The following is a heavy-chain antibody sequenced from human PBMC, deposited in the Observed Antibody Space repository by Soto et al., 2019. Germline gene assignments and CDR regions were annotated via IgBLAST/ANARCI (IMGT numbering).Heavy chain of an antibody. V-gene: IGHV1-18*01. CDR1: GYTFTSYG. CDR2: ISAYNGNT. D-gene: IGHD5-12*01. Sequence: QVQLVQSGAEVKKPGASVKVSCKASGYTFTSYGISWVRQAPGQGLEWMGWISAYNGNTNYAQKLQGRVTMTTDTDTXXAYMELRSLRSDDTAVYYCARASGYDYYYYYGMDVWGQGTTVTVSS. J-gene: IGHJ6*02. CDR3: ARASGYDYYYYYGMDV.